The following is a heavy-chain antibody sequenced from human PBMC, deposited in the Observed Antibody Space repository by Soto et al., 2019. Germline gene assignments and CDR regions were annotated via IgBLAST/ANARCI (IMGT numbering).Heavy chain of an antibody. CDR1: GFTFNNYT. V-gene: IGHV3-23*01. CDR2: ISGSGGST. D-gene: IGHD3-10*01. J-gene: IGHJ4*02. CDR3: AKDPPRYGSGSLY. Sequence: GGSLRLSCAASGFTFNNYTMNWVRQAPGKGLEWVSAISGSGGSTYYADSVKGRFTISRDNSKNTLYLQMNSLRAEDTAVYYCAKDPPRYGSGSLYWGQGTLVTVSS.